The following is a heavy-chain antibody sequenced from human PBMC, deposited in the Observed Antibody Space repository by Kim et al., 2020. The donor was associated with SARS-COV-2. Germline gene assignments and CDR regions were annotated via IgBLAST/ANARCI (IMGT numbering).Heavy chain of an antibody. Sequence: TEYAASVKGRFTISRDDSKSIAYLQMNSLKTEDTAVYYCTRGGDDIYFDYWGQGTLVTVSS. CDR3: TRGGDDIYFDY. D-gene: IGHD3-16*01. CDR2: T. V-gene: IGHV3-49*02. J-gene: IGHJ4*02.